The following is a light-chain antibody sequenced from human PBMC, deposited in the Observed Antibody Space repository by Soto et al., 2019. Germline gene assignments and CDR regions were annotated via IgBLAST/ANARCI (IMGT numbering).Light chain of an antibody. V-gene: IGKV4-1*01. J-gene: IGKJ1*01. CDR3: QQYYSTLWT. Sequence: DIVMTQSPDSLAVSLGERATINCKSSQSVLYSSNNKNYLAWYQQKPGQPPKLLIYWSSTRESGVPDRCSGSGSATDLTLTISSLQAEDVAVYYCQQYYSTLWTFGQGTKVEIK. CDR2: WSS. CDR1: QSVLYSSNNKNY.